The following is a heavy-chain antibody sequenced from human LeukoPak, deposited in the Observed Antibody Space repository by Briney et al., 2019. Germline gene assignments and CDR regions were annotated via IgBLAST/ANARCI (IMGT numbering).Heavy chain of an antibody. V-gene: IGHV4-4*07. D-gene: IGHD4-11*01. Sequence: SETLSLTCTVSGGSISSYFWSWIRQPAGKGLEWIGRMYTSGITNYHPSLKSRVTMSVDTSKNQFSLKLSSVTAADTAVYYCARGMTTVTHFDYWGQGTLVTVSS. CDR2: MYTSGIT. CDR3: ARGMTTVTHFDY. CDR1: GGSISSYF. J-gene: IGHJ4*02.